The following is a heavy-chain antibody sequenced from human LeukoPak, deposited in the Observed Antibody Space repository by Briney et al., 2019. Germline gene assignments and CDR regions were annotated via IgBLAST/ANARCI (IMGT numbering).Heavy chain of an antibody. D-gene: IGHD5/OR15-5a*01. CDR3: ARLVSTTPLDC. Sequence: GGSLRLSCAASGFAFSSYWMHWVRQAPGKGLVWVSRINSDGSTTYYADSVKGRFTISRDNAKKTLYLQMNSLRAEDTAVYYCARLVSTTPLDCWGQGTLVTVSS. J-gene: IGHJ4*02. CDR2: INSDGSTT. CDR1: GFAFSSYW. V-gene: IGHV3-74*01.